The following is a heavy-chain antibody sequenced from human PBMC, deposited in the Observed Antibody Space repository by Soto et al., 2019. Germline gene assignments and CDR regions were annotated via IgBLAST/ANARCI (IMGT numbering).Heavy chain of an antibody. CDR3: ARDLGMTMIGRSRHWLDP. Sequence: QVQLLQSGAEVKKPGSSVKVSCKASGGCFSSYGVNWLRQAPGQGLEWMGGIPMFGTANYAQKFQGRVTITADESTSTAFMELTSLRFEDTAVYYCARDLGMTMIGRSRHWLDPWGQGTLVTVSS. V-gene: IGHV1-69*01. D-gene: IGHD3-22*01. J-gene: IGHJ5*02. CDR2: IPMFGTA. CDR1: GGCFSSYG.